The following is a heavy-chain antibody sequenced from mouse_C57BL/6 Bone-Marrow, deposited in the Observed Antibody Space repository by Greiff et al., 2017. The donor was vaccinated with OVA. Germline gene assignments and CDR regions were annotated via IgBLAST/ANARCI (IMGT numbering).Heavy chain of an antibody. CDR1: GFTFSDYG. CDR2: ISSGSSTI. CDR3: ARTGGYSNYDAMDY. Sequence: EVQGVESGGGLVKPGGSLKLSCAASGFTFSDYGMHWVRQAPEKGLEWVAYISSGSSTIYYADTVKGRFTISRDNAKNTLFLQMTSLRSEDTAMYYCARTGGYSNYDAMDYWGQGTSVTVSS. J-gene: IGHJ4*01. V-gene: IGHV5-17*01. D-gene: IGHD2-5*01.